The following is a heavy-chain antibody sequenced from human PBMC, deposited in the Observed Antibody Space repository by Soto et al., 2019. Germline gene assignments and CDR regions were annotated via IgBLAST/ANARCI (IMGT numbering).Heavy chain of an antibody. CDR2: IHDSGNA. V-gene: IGHV4-31*03. J-gene: IGHJ5*02. Sequence: QVQLQESGPGLVKPSQTLSLTCTVSGGSITNSGHYWSWVRQRPGKGLEWVGYIHDSGNADYNPILKSRASISVDSSKNQFSLKLTSVTAADTAKYFCASDKFSYGDNGWFDPWGQGILVTVS. CDR3: ASDKFSYGDNGWFDP. D-gene: IGHD4-17*01. CDR1: GGSITNSGHY.